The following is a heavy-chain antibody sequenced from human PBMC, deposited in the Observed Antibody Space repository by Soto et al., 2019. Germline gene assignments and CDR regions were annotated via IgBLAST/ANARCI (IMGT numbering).Heavy chain of an antibody. Sequence: EVQLVESGAGLVKPGGSLRLSCAASGFTFSSYSMNWVRQAPGKGLEWVSSISSSSSYIYYADSVKGRFTISRDNAKNSLYLQMNSLRAEDTAVYYCARSSLSSSVVDYWGQGTLVTVSS. V-gene: IGHV3-21*01. CDR3: ARSSLSSSVVDY. D-gene: IGHD6-6*01. J-gene: IGHJ4*02. CDR2: ISSSSSYI. CDR1: GFTFSSYS.